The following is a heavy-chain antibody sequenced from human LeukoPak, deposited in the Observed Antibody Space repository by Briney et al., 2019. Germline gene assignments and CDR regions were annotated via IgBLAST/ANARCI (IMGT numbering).Heavy chain of an antibody. D-gene: IGHD1-26*01. CDR3: ARYPLGGTEFRY. J-gene: IGHJ4*02. V-gene: IGHV3-48*03. CDR2: ISTSGSTI. Sequence: PGGSLRLSCAASGFTFSNYQLNCDLQAPGKGLEWVSYISTSGSTIYYADSVKGRFTISRDNAKNSLYLQMNSLRAEDTAVYYCARYPLGGTEFRYYGQGTLVTVSS. CDR1: GFTFSNYQ.